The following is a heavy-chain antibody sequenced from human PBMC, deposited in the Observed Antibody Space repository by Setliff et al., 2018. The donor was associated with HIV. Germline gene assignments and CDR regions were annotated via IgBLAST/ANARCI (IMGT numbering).Heavy chain of an antibody. J-gene: IGHJ5*02. CDR2: ISSTGGTT. Sequence: LRLSCAVSGFTFSRYAMSWVRQAPGKGLEWVSGISSTGGTTYYADSVKGRFTISRDNSKSTLFLQVKSLTAEDTAIYYCGKDSSDWSDGWGQGTLVTVSS. CDR3: GKDSSDWSDG. D-gene: IGHD3-22*01. CDR1: GFTFSRYA. V-gene: IGHV3-23*01.